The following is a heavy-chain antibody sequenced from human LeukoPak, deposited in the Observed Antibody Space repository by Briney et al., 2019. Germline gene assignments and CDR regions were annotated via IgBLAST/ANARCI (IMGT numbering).Heavy chain of an antibody. CDR3: ARDHRAVLRFSLYYYYYMDA. D-gene: IGHD3-3*01. Sequence: ASVKVSCKASGYTFTGYYMHWVRQAPGQGLEWMGRINPNSGGTNYAQKFQGRVTMTRDTSISTAYMELSRLRSDDTAVYYCARDHRAVLRFSLYYYYYMDAWGKGTTVTVSS. J-gene: IGHJ6*03. CDR2: INPNSGGT. CDR1: GYTFTGYY. V-gene: IGHV1-2*06.